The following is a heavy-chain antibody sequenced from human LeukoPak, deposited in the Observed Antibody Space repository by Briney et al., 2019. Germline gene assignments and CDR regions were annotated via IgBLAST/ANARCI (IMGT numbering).Heavy chain of an antibody. J-gene: IGHJ4*02. V-gene: IGHV3-21*01. CDR1: GFTFSSYS. Sequence: GGSLRLSCAASGFTFSSYSTNWVRQAPGKGLEWVSSISSSSSYIYYADSVKGRFTISRGNAKNSLYLQMNNLRAEDTAVYYCARINSSPDFDYWGQGTLVTVSS. CDR2: ISSSSSYI. D-gene: IGHD6-13*01. CDR3: ARINSSPDFDY.